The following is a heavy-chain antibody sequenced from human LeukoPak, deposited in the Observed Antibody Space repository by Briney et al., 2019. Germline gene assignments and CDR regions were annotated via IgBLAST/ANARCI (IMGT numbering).Heavy chain of an antibody. CDR2: ISAYNGNT. CDR3: ARPTGAYCGGDCYPFDY. Sequence: ASVKVSCKASGYTFTSCGISWVRQAPGQGLEWMGWISAYNGNTNYAQKLQGRVTMTTDTSTSTAYMELRSLRSDDTAVYYCARPTGAYCGGDCYPFDYWGQGTLVTVSS. J-gene: IGHJ4*02. CDR1: GYTFTSCG. D-gene: IGHD2-21*02. V-gene: IGHV1-18*01.